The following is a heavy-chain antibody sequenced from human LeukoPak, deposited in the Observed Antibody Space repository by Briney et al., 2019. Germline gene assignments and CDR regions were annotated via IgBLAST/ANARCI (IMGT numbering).Heavy chain of an antibody. CDR1: GGSISSGDYY. CDR3: ARVIVVSVGVTL. J-gene: IGHJ4*02. D-gene: IGHD3-22*01. CDR2: IYYSGST. V-gene: IGHV4-30-4*01. Sequence: SQTLSLTCTVSGGSISSGDYYWSWIRQPPGKGLEWIGYIYYSGSTYYNPSLKSRVTISVDTSKNQFSLKLSSVTAADTAVYYCARVIVVSVGVTLWSQGTLVTVSS.